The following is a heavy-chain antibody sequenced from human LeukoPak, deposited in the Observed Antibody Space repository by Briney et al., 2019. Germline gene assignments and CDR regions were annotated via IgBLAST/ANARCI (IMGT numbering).Heavy chain of an antibody. CDR2: IIPILGIA. Sequence: SVKVSCKASGGTFSSYAISWVRQAPGQGLEWMGRIIPILGIANYAQKFQGRVTMTTDTSTSTAYMELRSLRSDDTAVYYCARQKDVLLWFGECDFDYWGQGTLVTVSS. J-gene: IGHJ4*02. V-gene: IGHV1-69*04. CDR1: GGTFSSYA. CDR3: ARQKDVLLWFGECDFDY. D-gene: IGHD3-10*01.